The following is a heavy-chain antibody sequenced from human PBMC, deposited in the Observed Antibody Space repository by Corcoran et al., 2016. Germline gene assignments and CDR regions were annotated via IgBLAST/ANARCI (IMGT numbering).Heavy chain of an antibody. CDR2: IDWDDDK. D-gene: IGHD6-19*01. V-gene: IGHV2-70*04. CDR1: GFSLSTSGMR. Sequence: QVTLKESGPALVKPTQTLTLTCTFSGFSLSTSGMRVSWIRQPPGKALEWLARIDWDDDKFYSTSLKTRLTISKDTSKNQVVLTMTNMDPVDTATYYCARIPSSSGWYDFDYWGQGTLVTVSS. J-gene: IGHJ4*02. CDR3: ARIPSSSGWYDFDY.